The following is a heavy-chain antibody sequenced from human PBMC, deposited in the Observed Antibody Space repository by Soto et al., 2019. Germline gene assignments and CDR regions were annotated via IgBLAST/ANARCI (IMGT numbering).Heavy chain of an antibody. D-gene: IGHD5-12*01. Sequence: QVQLVQSGPEVRKPGASVKVSCKASGYTFNHYAISWVRQAPGQGLEWMGWISAYNGNTNYAQKFEGRATTTTDSSTSTADLEVRSLRSDDTAVYYCARDIVATIQGDYWGQGTLVTVSS. CDR2: ISAYNGNT. CDR3: ARDIVATIQGDY. V-gene: IGHV1-18*04. CDR1: GYTFNHYA. J-gene: IGHJ4*02.